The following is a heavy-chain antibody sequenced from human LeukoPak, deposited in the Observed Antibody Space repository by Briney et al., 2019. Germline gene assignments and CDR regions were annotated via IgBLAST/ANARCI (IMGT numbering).Heavy chain of an antibody. V-gene: IGHV1-2*04. D-gene: IGHD5-12*01. CDR1: GGTFSSYA. CDR3: ARADSGYDLDY. CDR2: INPNSGGT. J-gene: IGHJ4*02. Sequence: GSSVKVSCKASGGTFSSYAISWVRQAPGQGLEWMGWINPNSGGTNYAQKFQGWVTMTRDTSISTAYMELSRLRSDDTAVYYCARADSGYDLDYWGQGTLVTVSS.